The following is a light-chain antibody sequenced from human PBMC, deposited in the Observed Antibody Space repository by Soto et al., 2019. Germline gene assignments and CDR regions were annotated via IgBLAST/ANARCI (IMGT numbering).Light chain of an antibody. V-gene: IGKV1-39*01. CDR3: QQTYSTLSIT. CDR1: ESIARH. CDR2: AAS. J-gene: IGKJ5*01. Sequence: DIQMTQSPSSLSASVGDRVTITCRASESIARHLNWYQQKPGRATNLLIYAASSLQNGVPSRFRGGGSGTDFTLTISNLQPEDFATYYCQQTYSTLSITFGQGTRLEIK.